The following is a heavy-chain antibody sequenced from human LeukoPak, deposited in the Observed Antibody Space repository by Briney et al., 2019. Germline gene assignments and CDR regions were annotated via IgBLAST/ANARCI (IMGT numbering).Heavy chain of an antibody. CDR1: GGSISSSSYY. CDR3: ARGARYGDYAPDYFDY. D-gene: IGHD4-17*01. CDR2: IYYSGST. V-gene: IGHV4-39*01. J-gene: IGHJ4*02. Sequence: PSETLSLTCTVSGGSISSSSYYWGWIRQPPGKGLEWIGSIYYSGSTYYNPSLKSRVTISVDTSKNQFSLKLSSVTAADTAVYYCARGARYGDYAPDYFDYWGQGTLVTVSS.